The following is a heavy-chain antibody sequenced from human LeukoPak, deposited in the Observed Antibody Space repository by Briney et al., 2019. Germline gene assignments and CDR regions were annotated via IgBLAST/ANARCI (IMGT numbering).Heavy chain of an antibody. CDR1: GFTFDDYA. CDR2: INWNASST. V-gene: IGHV3-20*04. J-gene: IGHJ4*02. Sequence: GGSLRLSCAASGFTFDDYAMSWVRQGPAMGLEWVSSINWNASSTGYTDSVKGRFTISRDNAKNSLYLQMNSLRAEDTALYYCAKDNDSSGYYSHFDYWGQGTLVTVSS. CDR3: AKDNDSSGYYSHFDY. D-gene: IGHD3-22*01.